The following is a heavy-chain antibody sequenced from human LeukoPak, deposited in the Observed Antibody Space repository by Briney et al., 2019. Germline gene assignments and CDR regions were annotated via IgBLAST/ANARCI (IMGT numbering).Heavy chain of an antibody. CDR3: ARDEGRVGSTGDPDY. J-gene: IGHJ4*02. CDR2: FNPNSGGT. D-gene: IGHD3-16*01. V-gene: IGHV1-2*02. Sequence: ASVKVSCKASGYTFTGYYMHWVRQAPGQGLEWMGWFNPNSGGTNYAQKFQGRVTMTRDTSISTAYMELSRLRSDDTAVYYCARDEGRVGSTGDPDYWGQGTLVTVSS. CDR1: GYTFTGYY.